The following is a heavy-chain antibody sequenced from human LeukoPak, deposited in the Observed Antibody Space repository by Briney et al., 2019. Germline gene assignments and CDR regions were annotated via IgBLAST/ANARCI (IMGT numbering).Heavy chain of an antibody. Sequence: NLGESLKISCKASGYSFTCYWIGWARQMPGKGLEWMGIIYLGDFDTRYSPSFQGQVTISADKSISIAYLQWNSLKASDTAMYYCARGGTATSTFYYWGQGTLVTVSS. D-gene: IGHD1-1*01. CDR2: IYLGDFDT. CDR3: ARGGTATSTFYY. V-gene: IGHV5-51*01. J-gene: IGHJ4*02. CDR1: GYSFTCYW.